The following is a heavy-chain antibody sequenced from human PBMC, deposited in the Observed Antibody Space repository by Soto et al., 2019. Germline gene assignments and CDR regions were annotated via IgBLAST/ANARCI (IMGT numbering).Heavy chain of an antibody. CDR1: GGSISSGGYS. CDR2: IYHSGST. D-gene: IGHD4-17*01. J-gene: IGHJ4*02. Sequence: QLQLQESGSGLVKPSQTLSLTCAVSGGSISSGGYSWSWIRQPPGKGLEWIGYIYHSGSTYYNPSLPSLVTIPVDRSKNQFSLKLSSVTAADTAVYYCARSGANGGYFDYWGQGTLVTVSS. V-gene: IGHV4-30-2*01. CDR3: ARSGANGGYFDY.